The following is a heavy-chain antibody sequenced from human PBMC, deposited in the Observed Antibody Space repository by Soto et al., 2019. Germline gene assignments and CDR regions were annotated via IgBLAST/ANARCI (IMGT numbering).Heavy chain of an antibody. CDR2: ISYDGSNK. CDR1: GFTFSSYG. J-gene: IGHJ4*02. CDR3: AKGFQSGDLDY. Sequence: GFLRLSCAASGFTFSSYGMHWVRQAPGKGLEWVAVISYDGSNKYYADSVKGRFTISRDNSKNTLYLQMNSLRAEDTAVYYCAKGFQSGDLDYWGQGTLVTVSS. V-gene: IGHV3-30*18. D-gene: IGHD3-10*01.